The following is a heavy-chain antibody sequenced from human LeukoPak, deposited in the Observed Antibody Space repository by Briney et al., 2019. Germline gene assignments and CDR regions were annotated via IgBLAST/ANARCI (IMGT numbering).Heavy chain of an antibody. V-gene: IGHV4-59*01. CDR2: IYYSGST. CDR1: GGSISSYY. J-gene: IGHJ4*02. D-gene: IGHD3-22*01. Sequence: SETLSLTCTVSGGSISSYYWSWIRQPPGKGLEWIGYIYYSGSTNYNPSLKSRVTISVGTSKNQFSLKLSSVTAADTAVYYCARGGYYYDSSGYYGGQYDYWGQGTLVTVSS. CDR3: ARGGYYYDSSGYYGGQYDY.